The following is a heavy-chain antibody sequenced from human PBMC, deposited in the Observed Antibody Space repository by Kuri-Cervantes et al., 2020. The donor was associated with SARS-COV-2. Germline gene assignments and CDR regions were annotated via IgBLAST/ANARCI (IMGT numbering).Heavy chain of an antibody. V-gene: IGHV4-4*09. Sequence: GSLRLSCTVSGGSISSHYWSWIRQPAGKGLEWIGYIYTSGSTNYNPSPKSRVTISVDTSKNQFSLKLSSVTAADTAVYYCAREAYTAQYWGQGTLVTVSS. CDR1: GGSISSHY. J-gene: IGHJ4*02. CDR2: IYTSGST. D-gene: IGHD3-16*01. CDR3: AREAYTAQY.